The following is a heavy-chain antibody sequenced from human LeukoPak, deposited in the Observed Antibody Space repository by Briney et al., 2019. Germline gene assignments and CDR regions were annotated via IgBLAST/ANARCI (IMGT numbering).Heavy chain of an antibody. CDR2: IHDSGTT. D-gene: IGHD4-17*01. CDR3: ASYFYGDYDTLSLDF. V-gene: IGHV4-4*02. J-gene: IGHJ4*02. Sequence: SGTLSLTCAVSGASITSSHWWSWARQPPGKGLEWIGEIHDSGTTNYKPSLKSRVTMSLDKSNNQISLKLTSVTAADAAVYYCASYFYGDYDTLSLDFWGQGTLVTVSS. CDR1: GASITSSHW.